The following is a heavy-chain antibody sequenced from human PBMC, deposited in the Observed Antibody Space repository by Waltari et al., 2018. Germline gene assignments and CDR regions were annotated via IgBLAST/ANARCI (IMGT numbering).Heavy chain of an antibody. V-gene: IGHV4-59*12. J-gene: IGHJ4*01. CDR2: IYYSGST. CDR1: GGSISSYY. Sequence: QVPLQESGPGLVKPSETLSRTCPVSGGSISSYYWVWIRQPPGKGLGWIGYIYYSGSTNYNPSLKSRVTISVDTSKNQFSLKLSSVTAADAALYFCARYGEVPPNYFFDYWGQGTLVTVSS. D-gene: IGHD2-21*01. CDR3: ARYGEVPPNYFFDY.